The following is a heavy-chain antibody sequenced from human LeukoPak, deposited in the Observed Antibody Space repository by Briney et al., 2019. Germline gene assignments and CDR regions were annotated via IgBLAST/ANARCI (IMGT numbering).Heavy chain of an antibody. J-gene: IGHJ3*02. CDR2: IYYSGST. D-gene: IGHD3-3*01. CDR3: ARYPGNYDFWSGYQRDAFDI. Sequence: SQTLSLTCTVSGGSISSYYWSWIRQPPGKGLEWIGYIYYSGSTNYNPSLKSRVTISVDTSKNQFSLKLSSVTAADTAVYYCARYPGNYDFWSGYQRDAFDIWGQGTMVTVSS. V-gene: IGHV4-59*01. CDR1: GGSISSYY.